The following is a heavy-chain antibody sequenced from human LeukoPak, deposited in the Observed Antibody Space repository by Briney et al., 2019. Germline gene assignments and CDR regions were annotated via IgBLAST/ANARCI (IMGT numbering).Heavy chain of an antibody. J-gene: IGHJ5*02. CDR3: AKSLHIVVLIAIANWFDP. CDR1: GFTFSSYA. D-gene: IGHD2-21*01. Sequence: PGGSLRLSCAASGFTFSSYAMNWVRQAPGKGLQWVSAISGSGDDTYYADSVKGRLTISRDNSKNTLYLQMNSLRAEDTAVYYCAKSLHIVVLIAIANWFDPWGQGTLVTVSS. CDR2: ISGSGDDT. V-gene: IGHV3-23*01.